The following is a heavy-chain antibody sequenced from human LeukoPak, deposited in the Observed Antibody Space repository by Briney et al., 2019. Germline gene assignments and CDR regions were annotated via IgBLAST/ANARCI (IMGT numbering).Heavy chain of an antibody. D-gene: IGHD6-19*01. Sequence: GGSLRLSCAAPGFTFDDYAMHWVRQAPGKGLEWVSGISWNSGSIGYADSVKGRFTISRDNAKNSLYLQMNSLRAEDTALYYCAKDLFGYSSGWYPLDYWGQGTLVTVSS. CDR1: GFTFDDYA. CDR2: ISWNSGSI. CDR3: AKDLFGYSSGWYPLDY. V-gene: IGHV3-9*01. J-gene: IGHJ4*02.